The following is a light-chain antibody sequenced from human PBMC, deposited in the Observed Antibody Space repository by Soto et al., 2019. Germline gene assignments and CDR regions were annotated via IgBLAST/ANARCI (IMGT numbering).Light chain of an antibody. Sequence: EIVMTQSPATLSLSPGERATLSCRASQSVSSSYLSWYQQKPGQAPRLLIYGASTRATGIPARFSGSGSGTDFPLTIRRLQPEDFAVYYCQQDYNLPITFGGGTKVEIK. J-gene: IGKJ4*01. CDR3: QQDYNLPIT. CDR2: GAS. V-gene: IGKV3D-7*01. CDR1: QSVSSSY.